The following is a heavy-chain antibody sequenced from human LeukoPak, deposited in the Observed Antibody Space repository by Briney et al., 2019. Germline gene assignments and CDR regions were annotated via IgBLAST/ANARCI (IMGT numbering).Heavy chain of an antibody. Sequence: PGGSLRLSCEASGFSFSGYAMSWVRQAPGKGLEWVSAISGSGGTTYYADSVKGRFPISRDNSRNTLYLQMNSLRAEDTAVYYCAKDLSSGWYYFDYWGQGTLVTVSS. V-gene: IGHV3-23*01. J-gene: IGHJ4*02. CDR1: GFSFSGYA. CDR3: AKDLSSGWYYFDY. CDR2: ISGSGGTT. D-gene: IGHD6-19*01.